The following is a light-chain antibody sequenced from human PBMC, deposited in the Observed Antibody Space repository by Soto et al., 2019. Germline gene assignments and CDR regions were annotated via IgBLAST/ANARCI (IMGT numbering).Light chain of an antibody. CDR2: EVS. CDR3: CSYAGSSTFGVV. V-gene: IGLV2-23*02. J-gene: IGLJ2*01. Sequence: QSVLTQPASVSGSPGQSITISCTGTSSDVGSYNLVSWYQQHQGKAPKLMIYEVSKRPSGVSNRFSGSKSGNTASLTISGLQAEDEADYYCCSYAGSSTFGVVFGGGTKVTVL. CDR1: SSDVGSYNL.